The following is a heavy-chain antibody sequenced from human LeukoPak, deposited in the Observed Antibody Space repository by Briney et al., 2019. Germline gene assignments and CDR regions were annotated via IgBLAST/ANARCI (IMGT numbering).Heavy chain of an antibody. CDR1: GFTFDDYA. V-gene: IGHV3-9*01. Sequence: PGGSLRLSCAASGFTFDDYAMHWVRQAPGKGLEWVSGISWNSGSIGYADSVKGRFTISRDNAKNSLYLQMNSLRAEDTALYYCAKGTIRRYYDSSGYRAYFDYWGQGTLVTVSS. CDR2: ISWNSGSI. J-gene: IGHJ4*02. D-gene: IGHD3-22*01. CDR3: AKGTIRRYYDSSGYRAYFDY.